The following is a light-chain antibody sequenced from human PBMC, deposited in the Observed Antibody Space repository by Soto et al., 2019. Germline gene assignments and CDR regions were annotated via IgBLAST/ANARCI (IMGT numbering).Light chain of an antibody. J-gene: IGKJ4*01. CDR1: QSISIW. CDR2: KAS. Sequence: IQMTQSPSTLSSSVGDRVTITCRASQSISIWLAWYQQKPGRAPKFLIYKASDLENGVPSRFSGSGSGTEFALTISSLQPDDFATYYCQQYDSYPRTFGGGTKVDIK. V-gene: IGKV1-5*03. CDR3: QQYDSYPRT.